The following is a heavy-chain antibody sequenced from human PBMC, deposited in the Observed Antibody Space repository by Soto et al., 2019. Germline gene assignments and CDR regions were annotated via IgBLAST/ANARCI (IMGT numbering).Heavy chain of an antibody. Sequence: QITLKESGPTLVKPTQTLTLTCTFSGFSLTTSPMGVGWIRQPPGKALEWLVVIYWDDAKRYSPSLRSRLTITKDTSKNEVVLTMTNMDPVDTATYYCAHRLSGYNWDGGYFASRGPGALVTVS. D-gene: IGHD1-1*01. CDR1: GFSLTTSPMG. J-gene: IGHJ1*01. V-gene: IGHV2-5*02. CDR3: AHRLSGYNWDGGYFAS. CDR2: IYWDDAK.